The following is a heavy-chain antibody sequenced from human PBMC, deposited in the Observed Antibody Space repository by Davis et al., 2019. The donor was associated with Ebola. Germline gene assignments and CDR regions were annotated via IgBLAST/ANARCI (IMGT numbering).Heavy chain of an antibody. CDR3: ARLMAASGAMWFDS. V-gene: IGHV5-51*01. CDR1: GYSFTSYW. Sequence: GESLKISCKGSGYSFTSYWIGWVRQMPGKGLEWMGLIYPGDSDTRYSPSFEGQVTLSADKSINAAYLRWSSLKASDTAFYYCARLMAASGAMWFDSWGQGTLVTVSS. D-gene: IGHD3-10*01. J-gene: IGHJ5*01. CDR2: IYPGDSDT.